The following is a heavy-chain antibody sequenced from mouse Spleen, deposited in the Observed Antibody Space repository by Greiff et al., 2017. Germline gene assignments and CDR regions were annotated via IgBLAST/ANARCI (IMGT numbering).Heavy chain of an antibody. Sequence: QLQLKQPGAELVKPGASVKLSCKASGYTFTSYWMHWVKQRPGQGLEWIGEIDPSDSYTNYNQKFKGKATLTVDKSSSTAYMQLSSLTSEDSAVYYCARRDYGYDEGNAMDYWGQGTSVTVSS. J-gene: IGHJ4*01. CDR1: GYTFTSYW. D-gene: IGHD2-2*01. CDR2: IDPSDSYT. CDR3: ARRDYGYDEGNAMDY. V-gene: IGHV1-69*02.